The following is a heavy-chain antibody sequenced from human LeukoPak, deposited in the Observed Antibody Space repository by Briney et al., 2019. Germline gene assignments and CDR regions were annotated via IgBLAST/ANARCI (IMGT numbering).Heavy chain of an antibody. Sequence: PGGSLRLSCAASGFTFSSYGMHWVRQAPGKGLEWVAFIRYDGGNKYYADSVKGRFTISRDNAKNSLYLQMNSLRAGDTAVYYCARVRKSGFTLDAFDIWGQGTMVTVSS. CDR3: ARVRKSGFTLDAFDI. CDR1: GFTFSSYG. CDR2: IRYDGGNK. V-gene: IGHV3-30*02. J-gene: IGHJ3*02.